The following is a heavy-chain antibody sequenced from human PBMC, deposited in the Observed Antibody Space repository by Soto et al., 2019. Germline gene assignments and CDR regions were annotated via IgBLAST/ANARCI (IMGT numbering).Heavy chain of an antibody. CDR2: ISGSGGSA. CDR3: AKEPYSDFWSAYYYFDY. D-gene: IGHD3-3*01. V-gene: IGHV3-23*01. CDR1: GFTFGSHA. Sequence: EVQLLESGGGLVQPGGSLRLSCAASGFTFGSHAMIWVRQAPVKGLEWGSAISGSGGSAYYADSVKGRFTISRDNSINTLYLQMNSLRAEDTALYYCAKEPYSDFWSAYYYFDYWGQGTLVTVSS. J-gene: IGHJ4*02.